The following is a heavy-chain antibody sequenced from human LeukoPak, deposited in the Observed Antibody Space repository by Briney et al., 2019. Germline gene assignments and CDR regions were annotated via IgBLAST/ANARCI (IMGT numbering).Heavy chain of an antibody. CDR3: TRLGSGSSSPYYYYYYMDV. Sequence: PGGSLRLSCAASGFTFSSYSVNWVRQAPGKGLDWVSSISFSSSYMYYADSVKGRFTISRDNAKNSLYLQMNSLKTEDTAVYYCTRLGSGSSSPYYYYYYMDVWGKGTTVTVSS. CDR2: ISFSSSYM. V-gene: IGHV3-21*04. J-gene: IGHJ6*03. D-gene: IGHD6-6*01. CDR1: GFTFSSYS.